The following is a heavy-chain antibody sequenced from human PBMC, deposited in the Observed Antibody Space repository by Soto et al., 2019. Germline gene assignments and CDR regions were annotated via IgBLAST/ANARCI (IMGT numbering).Heavy chain of an antibody. J-gene: IGHJ6*02. CDR3: ARTRFLEWLYYYGMDV. CDR1: GGSFSGYY. V-gene: IGHV4-34*01. CDR2: INHSGST. D-gene: IGHD3-3*01. Sequence: PSETLSLTCAVYGGSFSGYYWSWIRQPPGEGLEWIGEINHSGSTNYNPSLKSRVTISVDTSKNQFSLKLSSVTAADTAVYYCARTRFLEWLYYYGMDVWGQGTTVTVSS.